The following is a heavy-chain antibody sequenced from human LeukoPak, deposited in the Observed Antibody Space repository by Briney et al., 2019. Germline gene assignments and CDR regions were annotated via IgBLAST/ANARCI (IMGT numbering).Heavy chain of an antibody. J-gene: IGHJ5*02. CDR1: GFTFSSYG. Sequence: PGGSLRLSCAASGFTFSSYGMHWVRQAPGKGLEWVAFIRYDGSNKYYADSVKGRFTISRDNYKNTLYLQMNSLRAEDTAVYYCAKHSEQLLVPWFAPWGQATLVTLSS. D-gene: IGHD6-19*01. CDR2: IRYDGSNK. V-gene: IGHV3-30*02. CDR3: AKHSEQLLVPWFAP.